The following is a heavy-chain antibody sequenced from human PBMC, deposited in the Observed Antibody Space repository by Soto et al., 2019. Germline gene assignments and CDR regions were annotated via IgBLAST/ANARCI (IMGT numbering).Heavy chain of an antibody. CDR2: ISANNGNT. J-gene: IGHJ4*02. CDR1: GYTFTSYG. V-gene: IGHV1-18*01. CDR3: ARENSSSWYELWR. D-gene: IGHD6-13*01. Sequence: GASVKVSCKASGYTFTSYGISWVRQAPGQGLEWMGIISANNGNTSYAQKFQGRVTMTRDTSTSTVYMELSSLRSEDTAVYYCARENSSSWYELWRWGQGTLVTVSS.